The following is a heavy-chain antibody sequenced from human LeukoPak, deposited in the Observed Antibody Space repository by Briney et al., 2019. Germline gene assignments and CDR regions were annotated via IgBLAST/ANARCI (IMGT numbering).Heavy chain of an antibody. CDR2: ISWNSGSI. CDR1: GFTFDDYA. V-gene: IGHV3-9*03. CDR3: AKDSSGWLRLNFDY. J-gene: IGHJ4*02. D-gene: IGHD6-19*01. Sequence: PGGSLRLSCAASGFTFDDYAMHWVRQAPGKGLEWVSGISWNSGSIGYADSVKGRFTISRDNAKNSLYLQMNSLRAEDMALYYCAKDSSGWLRLNFDYWGQGTLVTVSS.